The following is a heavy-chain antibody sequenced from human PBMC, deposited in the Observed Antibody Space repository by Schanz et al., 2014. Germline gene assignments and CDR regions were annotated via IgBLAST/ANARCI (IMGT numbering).Heavy chain of an antibody. V-gene: IGHV3-74*01. J-gene: IGHJ6*02. D-gene: IGHD3-22*01. CDR2: IQSDGSIT. CDR3: ARDRGSAVGYQYYGMDV. Sequence: EVRLLESGGGLVQPGGSLRLSCVGSGFTFGSYAMNWVRQAPGKGLVWVSRIQSDGSITTYADSVKGRFAISRDNAKNTVYLQMNSLRAEDTALYYCARDRGSAVGYQYYGMDVWGQGTTVTVSS. CDR1: GFTFGSYA.